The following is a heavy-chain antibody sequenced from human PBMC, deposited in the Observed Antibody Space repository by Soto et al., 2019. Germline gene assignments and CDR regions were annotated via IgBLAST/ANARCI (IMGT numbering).Heavy chain of an antibody. D-gene: IGHD2-2*01. V-gene: IGHV3-33*01. J-gene: IGHJ6*02. CDR1: GFTFSSYG. CDR2: IWYDGSNK. CDR3: ASRVKYCSSTSCYWAGYYYGMDV. Sequence: GGSLRLSCAASGFTFSSYGMHWVRQAPGKGLEWVAVIWYDGSNKYHADSVKGRFTISRDNSKNTPYLQMNSLRAEDTAVYYCASRVKYCSSTSCYWAGYYYGMDVWGQGTTVTVSS.